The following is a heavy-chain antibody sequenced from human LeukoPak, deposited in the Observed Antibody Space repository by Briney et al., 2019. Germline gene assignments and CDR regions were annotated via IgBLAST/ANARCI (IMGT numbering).Heavy chain of an antibody. CDR1: GDSVSSNSAA. Sequence: SQTLSLTCAISGDSVSSNSAAWNWIRQSPSRGLEWLGRTYYRSKWYNDYAVSVKSRITINPDTSKNQFSLQLNSVTPEDTAVYYCARGDHQRLDYPRLTATWFDPWGQGTLVTVSS. J-gene: IGHJ5*02. CDR2: TYYRSKWYN. CDR3: ARGDHQRLDYPRLTATWFDP. D-gene: IGHD6-25*01. V-gene: IGHV6-1*01.